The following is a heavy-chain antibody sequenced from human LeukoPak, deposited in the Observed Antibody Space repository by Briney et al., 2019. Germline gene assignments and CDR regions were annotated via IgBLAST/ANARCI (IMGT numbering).Heavy chain of an antibody. J-gene: IGHJ5*02. CDR3: ARGYDSSRYNWFDP. CDR1: GGSISSYY. CDR2: IYTSGST. Sequence: SETLSLTCTVSGGSISSYYWSWIRQPAGKGLEWIGRIYTSGSTNYNPSLKSRVTMSVDMSKNQFSLKLSSVTAADTAVYYCARGYDSSRYNWFDPWGQGTLVTVSS. D-gene: IGHD3-22*01. V-gene: IGHV4-4*07.